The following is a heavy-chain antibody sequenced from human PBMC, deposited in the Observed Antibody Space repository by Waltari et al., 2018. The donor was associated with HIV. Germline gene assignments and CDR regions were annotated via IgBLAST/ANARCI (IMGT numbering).Heavy chain of an antibody. CDR1: GFIFSRYA. J-gene: IGHJ4*02. Sequence: QVQLVESGGGVVQPGRSLRLSCAASGFIFSRYAMHWALQVPGKGLEWWAVISADGSNKYYADSVKGRFTISRDNSKNTLYLQMNSLRAEDTAVYYCASDYYDFWSGYYRASYFDYWGQGTLVTVSS. D-gene: IGHD3-3*01. CDR2: ISADGSNK. CDR3: ASDYYDFWSGYYRASYFDY. V-gene: IGHV3-30*01.